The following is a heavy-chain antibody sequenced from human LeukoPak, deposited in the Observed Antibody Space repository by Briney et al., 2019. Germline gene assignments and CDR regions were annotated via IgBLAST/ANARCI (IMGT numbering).Heavy chain of an antibody. CDR3: AREGPRGNSQFDY. V-gene: IGHV3-33*01. D-gene: IGHD2/OR15-2a*01. J-gene: IGHJ4*02. Sequence: GGSLRLSCAASGFTFSNYGMHWVRQAPGKGLEWVALIWYDGSNKYNTDSVKGRLTISRDNSKDTLFLQMNSLRAEDTAVYYCAREGPRGNSQFDYWGQGTLVTVST. CDR2: IWYDGSNK. CDR1: GFTFSNYG.